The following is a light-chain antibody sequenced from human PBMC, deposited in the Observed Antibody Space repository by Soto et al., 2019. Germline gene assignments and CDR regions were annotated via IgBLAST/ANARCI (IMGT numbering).Light chain of an antibody. Sequence: DIQMTQFPSTLSASVGDRVTITCRASQSISSWLAWYQQKPGKAPKLLIYKASSLESGVTSRFSGSGSGTEFTLTISSLQPDDFATYYCHQYSTYSRTFGQGTKVEI. CDR3: HQYSTYSRT. CDR1: QSISSW. CDR2: KAS. J-gene: IGKJ1*01. V-gene: IGKV1-5*03.